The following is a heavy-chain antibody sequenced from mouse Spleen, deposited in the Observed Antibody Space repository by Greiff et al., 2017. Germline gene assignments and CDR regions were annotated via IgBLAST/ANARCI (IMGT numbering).Heavy chain of an antibody. Sequence: EVMLVESGGDLVKPGGSLKLSCAASGFTFSSYGMSWVRQTQDKRLEWVATISSGGSYTYYPDSVKGRFTIARDNAKNTLYLQMSSLKSEDTAMYYCARPRAGRAFDYWGQGTTLTVSS. CDR2: ISSGGSYT. D-gene: IGHD3-1*01. CDR3: ARPRAGRAFDY. J-gene: IGHJ2*01. V-gene: IGHV5-6*01. CDR1: GFTFSSYG.